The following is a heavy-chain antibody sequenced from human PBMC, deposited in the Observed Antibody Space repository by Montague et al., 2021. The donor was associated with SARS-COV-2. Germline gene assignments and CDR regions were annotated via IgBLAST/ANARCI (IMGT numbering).Heavy chain of an antibody. Sequence: SETLSLTCTVSGGSISSSSYYWGWIRQPPGKGLEWIGSIYYSGSTYYNPSLKSRVTISVDTSKSQFSLELSSVTAADTAVYYCARDLNEYSSSGGFDYWGQGTLVTVSS. CDR3: ARDLNEYSSSGGFDY. D-gene: IGHD6-6*01. V-gene: IGHV4-39*07. CDR1: GGSISSSSYY. J-gene: IGHJ4*02. CDR2: IYYSGST.